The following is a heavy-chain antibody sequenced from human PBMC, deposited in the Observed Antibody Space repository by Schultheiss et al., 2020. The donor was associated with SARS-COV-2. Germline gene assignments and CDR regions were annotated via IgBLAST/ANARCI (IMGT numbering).Heavy chain of an antibody. D-gene: IGHD6-6*01. CDR3: ARGGAARRDYYYGMDV. J-gene: IGHJ6*02. CDR2: SNAGNGNT. V-gene: IGHV1-3*01. CDR1: GYTFTSYA. Sequence: ASVKVSCKASGYTFTSYAMHWVRQAPGQRLEWMGWSNAGNGNTKYSQKLQGRVTMTTDTSTSTAYMELRSLRSDDTAVYYCARGGAARRDYYYGMDVWGQGTTVTVSS.